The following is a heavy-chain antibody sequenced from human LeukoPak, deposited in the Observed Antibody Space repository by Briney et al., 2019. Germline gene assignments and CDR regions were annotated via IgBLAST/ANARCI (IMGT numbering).Heavy chain of an antibody. CDR2: ISGSGGST. CDR3: AKDCYGSPYS. Sequence: GGSLRLSCAAPAFTFASAAMSSVRQAPGKGLEWVSAISGSGGSTYYADSVKGRFTISRDNSKNTLYLQMNSLRAEDTAVYYCAKDCYGSPYSCGQGSLVTVSS. D-gene: IGHD3-10*01. V-gene: IGHV3-23*01. J-gene: IGHJ4*02. CDR1: AFTFASAA.